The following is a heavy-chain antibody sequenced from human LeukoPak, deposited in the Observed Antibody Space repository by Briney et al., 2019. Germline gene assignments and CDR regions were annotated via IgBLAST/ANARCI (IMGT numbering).Heavy chain of an antibody. CDR1: GFTLDNYN. CDR3: ARFAEVYYYVDV. D-gene: IGHD2-21*01. CDR2: IRSYSSYI. V-gene: IGHV3-21*01. J-gene: IGHJ6*03. Sequence: GGSLRLSCAASGFTLDNYNFNWVRQAPGKGLEWVASIRSYSSYIHYADSVKGRFTISRDDAKKSLYLQMNSLRAEDTAVYFCARFAEVYYYVDVWGTGTTVIVSS.